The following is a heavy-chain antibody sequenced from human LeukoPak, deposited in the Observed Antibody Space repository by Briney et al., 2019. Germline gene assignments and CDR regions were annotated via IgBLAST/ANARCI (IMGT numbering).Heavy chain of an antibody. Sequence: PGGSLRLSCAASGFTFSSYWMSWVRQAPGKGLEWVANINQDGSEKYYLDSVKGRFTIPRDNAKNSLYLQMNSLRAEDKAVYYCARDRRGWSDYWGQGTLVTVSS. D-gene: IGHD6-19*01. CDR1: GFTFSSYW. CDR3: ARDRRGWSDY. V-gene: IGHV3-7*01. J-gene: IGHJ4*02. CDR2: INQDGSEK.